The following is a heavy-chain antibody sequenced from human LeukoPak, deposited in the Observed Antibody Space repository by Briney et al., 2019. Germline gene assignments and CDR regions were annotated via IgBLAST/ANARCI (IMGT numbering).Heavy chain of an antibody. CDR3: ASLLQQFDY. D-gene: IGHD4-11*01. V-gene: IGHV3-21*01. J-gene: IGHJ4*02. Sequence: PGGSLRLSCAASGFTFSSYSMNWVRQAPGKGLELVSSISSSSYIYYADSVKGRLTISRDNAKNSLYLQMNSLRAEDTAVYYCASLLQQFDYWGQGTLVTVSS. CDR2: ISSSSYI. CDR1: GFTFSSYS.